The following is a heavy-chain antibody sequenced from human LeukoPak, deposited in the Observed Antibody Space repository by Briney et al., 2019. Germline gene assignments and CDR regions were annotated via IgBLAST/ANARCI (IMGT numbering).Heavy chain of an antibody. D-gene: IGHD3-10*01. CDR3: ASHVLLWFGELWSNWFDP. CDR1: GGSFSGYY. CDR2: INHSGST. J-gene: IGHJ5*02. V-gene: IGHV4-34*01. Sequence: SETLSLTCAVYGGSFSGYYWSWIRQPPGKGLEWIGEINHSGSTNYNPSLKSRVTISVDTSNNQFSLKLSSVTAADTAVYYCASHVLLWFGELWSNWFDPWGQGTLVTVSS.